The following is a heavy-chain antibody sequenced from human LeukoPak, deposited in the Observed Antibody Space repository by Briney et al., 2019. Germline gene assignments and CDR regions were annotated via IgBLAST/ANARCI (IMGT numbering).Heavy chain of an antibody. D-gene: IGHD3-3*01. CDR1: GGSISSSNW. V-gene: IGHV4-4*02. CDR3: ARDDNYDSSKYDAFDI. CDR2: IYHSGTT. Sequence: SETLSLTCAVSGGSISSSNWWSWVRQPPGKGLEWIGEIYHSGTTYYNPSLKSRVTISVDRSKNQFSLKLSSVTAADTAVYYCARDDNYDSSKYDAFDIWGQGTMVTVSS. J-gene: IGHJ3*02.